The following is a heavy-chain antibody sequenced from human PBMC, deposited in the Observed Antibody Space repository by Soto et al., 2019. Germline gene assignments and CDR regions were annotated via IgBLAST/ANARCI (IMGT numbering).Heavy chain of an antibody. V-gene: IGHV1-46*01. CDR1: GYTFTSYY. Sequence: ASVKVSCKASGYTFTSYYMHWVRQAPGQGLEWMGIINPSGGSTSYAQKFQGRVTMTRDTSTSTVYMELSSLRSEDTAVYYCARERRYYDILTGPQFYYYVMDVWGQGTSVIVSS. J-gene: IGHJ6*02. D-gene: IGHD3-9*01. CDR3: ARERRYYDILTGPQFYYYVMDV. CDR2: INPSGGST.